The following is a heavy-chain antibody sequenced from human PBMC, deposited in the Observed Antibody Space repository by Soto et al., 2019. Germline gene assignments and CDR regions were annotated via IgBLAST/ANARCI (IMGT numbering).Heavy chain of an antibody. CDR2: IDWDDDK. Sequence: GAGATLGEPTQTLTLTCTFSWFSPSTNGNCVSWIRQPPGKALEWLALIDWDDDKYYSTSLKTRLTISKDTSKNQVVLTMTNMDPVDTATYYCARIPRYSYAPPDYWGQGTLVTVSS. CDR3: ARIPRYSYAPPDY. J-gene: IGHJ4*02. D-gene: IGHD5-18*01. V-gene: IGHV2-70*01. CDR1: WFSPSTNGNC.